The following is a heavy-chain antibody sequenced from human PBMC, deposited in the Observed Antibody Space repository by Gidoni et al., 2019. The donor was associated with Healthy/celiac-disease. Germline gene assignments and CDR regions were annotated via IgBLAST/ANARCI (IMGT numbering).Heavy chain of an antibody. D-gene: IGHD1-7*01. J-gene: IGHJ6*02. Sequence: QVQLVQSGAEVKKPGASVKVSCKASGYTFTGYYLHWVRQAPGQGLEWMGWINPNSGGTNYAQKFQGRVTMTRDTSISTAYMELSRLRSDDTAVYYCARDFPIPELELGYYYGMDVWGQGTTVTVSS. CDR2: INPNSGGT. V-gene: IGHV1-2*02. CDR3: ARDFPIPELELGYYYGMDV. CDR1: GYTFTGYY.